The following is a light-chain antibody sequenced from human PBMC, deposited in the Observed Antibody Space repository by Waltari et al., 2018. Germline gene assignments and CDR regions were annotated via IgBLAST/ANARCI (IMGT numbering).Light chain of an antibody. CDR3: QQYNSYSFVS. J-gene: IGKJ4*01. Sequence: DIQMTQSPSTLSASVVDRVTITCRASQSIKNWLAWYQQKPGKAPKLLIYDASSLESGVPSRFSGRGSETEFTLTISSLQPDDFATYYCQQYNSYSFVSFGGGTKVEVK. CDR1: QSIKNW. CDR2: DAS. V-gene: IGKV1-5*01.